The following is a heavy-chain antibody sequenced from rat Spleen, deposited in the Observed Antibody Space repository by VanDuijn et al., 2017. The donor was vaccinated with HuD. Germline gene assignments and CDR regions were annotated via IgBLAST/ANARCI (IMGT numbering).Heavy chain of an antibody. V-gene: IGHV5-25*01. Sequence: EVHLVESGGGLVQPGRSMKLSCAASGFTFSNYYMAWVRQAPTKGLEWVASITNAGGTTYYPDSVKGRFTISRDNAKSTLYLQMSSLRSEDTATYYCTRGDWLYWGQGVMVTVSS. D-gene: IGHD4-2*01. CDR1: GFTFSNYY. CDR3: TRGDWLY. J-gene: IGHJ2*01. CDR2: ITNAGGTT.